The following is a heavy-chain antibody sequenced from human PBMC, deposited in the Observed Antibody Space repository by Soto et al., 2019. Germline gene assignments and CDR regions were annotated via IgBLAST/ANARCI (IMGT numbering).Heavy chain of an antibody. J-gene: IGHJ4*02. CDR3: TRSSTSFDY. D-gene: IGHD6-6*01. CDR2: ISSGSDTI. CDR1: GFTLLGYS. V-gene: IGHV3-48*01. Sequence: PGGSLRLPCAPSGFTLLGYSMNWVRQAPGKGLEWISYISSGSDTIYYADSVKGRFTISRDNVKNLLYLQMNSLRAEDTAVYYCTRSSTSFDYWGQGTPVTAPQ.